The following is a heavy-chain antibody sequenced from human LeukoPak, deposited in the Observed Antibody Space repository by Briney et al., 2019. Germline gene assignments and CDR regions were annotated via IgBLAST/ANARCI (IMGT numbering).Heavy chain of an antibody. Sequence: PSETLPLTCTVSGYSISSGYYWGWIRQPPGKGLEWIGSIYHSGSTYYNPSLKSRVTISVDTSKNQFSLKLSSVTAADTAVYYCASGDDSGSYGEGFDYWGQGTLVTVSS. J-gene: IGHJ4*02. CDR3: ASGDDSGSYGEGFDY. V-gene: IGHV4-38-2*02. CDR1: GYSISSGYY. D-gene: IGHD1-26*01. CDR2: IYHSGST.